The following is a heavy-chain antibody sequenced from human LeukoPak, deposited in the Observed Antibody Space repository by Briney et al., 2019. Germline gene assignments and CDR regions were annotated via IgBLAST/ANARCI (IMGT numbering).Heavy chain of an antibody. D-gene: IGHD4-17*01. J-gene: IGHJ4*02. CDR2: ISADGRTA. CDR1: EFTFSSHV. CDR3: ARRNVEFSDYGRMDY. V-gene: IGHV3-30*03. Sequence: GGSLRLSCAASEFTFSSHVMFWFRQAPGKGLEWVAVISADGRTAYYADSVKGRFTISRDNAKNTLYLQMNSLRVDDTAFFYCARRNVEFSDYGRMDYWGQGTLVTVSS.